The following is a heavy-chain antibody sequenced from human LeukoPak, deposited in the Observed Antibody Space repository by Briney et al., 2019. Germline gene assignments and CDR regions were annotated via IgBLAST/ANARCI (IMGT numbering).Heavy chain of an antibody. D-gene: IGHD3-16*01. Sequence: PSETLSLTCAVYGGSFSGYYWSWIRQPPGKGLEWIGEINHSGSTNYNPSLKSRVTISVDTSKNQFSLKLSSVTAADTAVYYCARRALWELRDPWGQGTLVTVSS. CDR2: INHSGST. CDR3: ARRALWELRDP. J-gene: IGHJ5*02. V-gene: IGHV4-34*01. CDR1: GGSFSGYY.